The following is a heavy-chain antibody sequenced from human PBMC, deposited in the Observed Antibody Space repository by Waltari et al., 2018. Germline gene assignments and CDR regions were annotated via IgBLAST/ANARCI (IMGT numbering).Heavy chain of an antibody. CDR3: AKELITMVRGVYHYHGMDV. Sequence: QVQRVESGGGVVQPGRYLGLSCVACGVTFRSDGMHWDRQAPGKGLEWVAIISYDVSTEHVAYSVKVRFTISRDNSKDTLYLQMNSLSVEDTAMYYCAKELITMVRGVYHYHGMDVWGQGTTVTVSS. J-gene: IGHJ6*02. D-gene: IGHD3-10*01. V-gene: IGHV3-30*18. CDR1: GVTFRSDG. CDR2: ISYDVSTE.